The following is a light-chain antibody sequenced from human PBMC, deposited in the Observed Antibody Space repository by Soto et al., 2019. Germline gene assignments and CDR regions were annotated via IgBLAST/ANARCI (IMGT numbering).Light chain of an antibody. V-gene: IGLV2-8*01. CDR2: EVS. CDR3: SSYAGSNIVV. CDR1: SSDVGGDNY. J-gene: IGLJ2*01. Sequence: QSALTQPPSASGSPGQSVTISCTGTSSDVGGDNYVSWYQQHPGKAPKLMIYEVSKRPSGVPDRFSGSKSGNTASLTVSGIQAEDEAYYYCSSYAGSNIVVFGGGTKLTVL.